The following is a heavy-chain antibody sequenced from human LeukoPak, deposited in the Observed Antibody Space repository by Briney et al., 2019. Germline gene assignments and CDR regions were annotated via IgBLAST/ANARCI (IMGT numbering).Heavy chain of an antibody. CDR1: GGSFSGYY. D-gene: IGHD2-2*01. CDR3: ARGDIVVVPASWICYYGMDV. V-gene: IGHV4-34*01. Sequence: SETLSLTCAVYGGSFSGYYWSWIRQPPGKGLEWIGEINHSGSTNYNPSLKSRVTISVDTSKNQFSLKLSSVTAADTAVYYCARGDIVVVPASWICYYGMDVWGQGTTVTVSS. CDR2: INHSGST. J-gene: IGHJ6*02.